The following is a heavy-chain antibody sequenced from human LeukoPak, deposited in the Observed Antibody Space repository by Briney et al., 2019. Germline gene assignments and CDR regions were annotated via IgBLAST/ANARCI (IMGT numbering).Heavy chain of an antibody. J-gene: IGHJ3*02. V-gene: IGHV5-51*01. CDR3: ARHRAFDI. CDR2: IYPSDSDT. Sequence: ASVKVSCRASGDTIISHGITWVRQMPGKGLEWMGIIYPSDSDTRYSPSFQGQVTISADKSISTTYLQWSSLKASDTAMYYCARHRAFDIWGQGTMVTVSS. CDR1: GDTIISHG.